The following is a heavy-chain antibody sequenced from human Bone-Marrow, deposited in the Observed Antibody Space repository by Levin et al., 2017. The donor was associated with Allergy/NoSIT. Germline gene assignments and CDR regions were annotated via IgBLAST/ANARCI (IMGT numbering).Heavy chain of an antibody. CDR2: IFSDGTT. CDR3: ARDGSGYGELDF. J-gene: IGHJ4*02. CDR1: GLIVSDSY. D-gene: IGHD5-12*01. V-gene: IGHV3-53*01. Sequence: LGESLKISCAVSGLIVSDSYMAWVRQAPGKGLEWVSLIFSDGTTYYAASVKGRFTISGDNSKNTLFLQMTSLSAEDTAVYYCARDGSGYGELDFWGQGTLVTVSS.